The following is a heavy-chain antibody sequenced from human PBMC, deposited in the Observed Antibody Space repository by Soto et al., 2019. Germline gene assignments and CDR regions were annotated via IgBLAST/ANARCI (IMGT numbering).Heavy chain of an antibody. CDR2: INPSGGST. CDR1: GYTFTSYY. V-gene: IGHV1-46*01. J-gene: IGHJ6*02. Sequence: ASVKVSCKASGYTFTSYYMHWVRQAPGQGLEWMGIINPSGGSTSYAQKFQGRVTMTRDTSTSTVYMELSSLRSEDTAVYYCARGPSGYCSSTSCLNYYYYGMAVWGQGTTVTVSS. CDR3: ARGPSGYCSSTSCLNYYYYGMAV. D-gene: IGHD2-2*03.